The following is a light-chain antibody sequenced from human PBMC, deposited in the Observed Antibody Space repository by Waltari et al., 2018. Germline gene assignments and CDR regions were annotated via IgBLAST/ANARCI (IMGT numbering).Light chain of an antibody. J-gene: IGKJ4*01. V-gene: IGKV1-39*01. CDR3: LQTYRTPLT. CDR1: QSIDTY. Sequence: DIQMTQSPSSLSASVGDRVTITCRASQSIDTYLSWYQEKPGKAPKLLIYAASSLQSGVPSRFSGSGSRTDFTLTISSLQPEDFATYYCLQTYRTPLTFGGGPRWRSN. CDR2: AAS.